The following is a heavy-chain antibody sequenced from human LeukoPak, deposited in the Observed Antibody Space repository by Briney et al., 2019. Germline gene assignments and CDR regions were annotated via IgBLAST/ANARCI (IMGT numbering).Heavy chain of an antibody. D-gene: IGHD3-3*01. Sequence: SETLSLTCTVSGGSISSGDYYWSWIRQPPGKGLEWIGYIHYSGSTYYNPSLKSRVTISVDTSKNQFSLKLSSVTAADTAVYYCARASLYDFWSGYYVRGWFDPWGQGTLVTVSS. J-gene: IGHJ5*02. CDR1: GGSISSGDYY. CDR2: IHYSGST. CDR3: ARASLYDFWSGYYVRGWFDP. V-gene: IGHV4-30-4*08.